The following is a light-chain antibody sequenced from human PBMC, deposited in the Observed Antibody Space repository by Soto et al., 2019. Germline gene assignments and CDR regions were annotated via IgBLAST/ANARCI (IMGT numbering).Light chain of an antibody. Sequence: EIVLTHSPATLSLSPGERATLSCRASQSVSSYLALYQQKPGQATSLLIYDASNRATGIPARFSGSGYGTDFTLTISSLEPEDFVVYYCQQRSNWPPYTFGQGTKLEIK. J-gene: IGKJ2*01. CDR3: QQRSNWPPYT. CDR1: QSVSSY. V-gene: IGKV3-11*01. CDR2: DAS.